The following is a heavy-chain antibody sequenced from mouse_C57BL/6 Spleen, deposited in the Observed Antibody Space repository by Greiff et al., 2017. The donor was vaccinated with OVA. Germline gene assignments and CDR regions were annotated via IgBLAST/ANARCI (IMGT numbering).Heavy chain of an antibody. D-gene: IGHD1-1*02. CDR2: INPNYGTT. V-gene: IGHV1-39*01. J-gene: IGHJ2*01. CDR3: TRVRRGLYDLDY. CDR1: GYSFTDYN. Sequence: VQLQQSGPELVKPGASVKISCKASGYSFTDYNMNWVKQSNGQSLEWIGVINPNYGTTSYNQKFKGKATLTADQSSSTAYMQLNSLPSEDSAVYYCTRVRRGLYDLDYWGQGTTLTVSS.